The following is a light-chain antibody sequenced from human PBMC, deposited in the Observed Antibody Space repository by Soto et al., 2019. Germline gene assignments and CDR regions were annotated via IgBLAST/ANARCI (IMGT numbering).Light chain of an antibody. CDR1: QNIVSH. CDR2: GAS. Sequence: DIEMTQSPSSLSASVGDRVTISCRASQNIVSHLNWYQQKSGKAPKLLIYGASNLQSGEPSRFSGSGAGTDFKLTINSLQPEDFATYYCHATYTTPQTFGRGTTLEIK. CDR3: HATYTTPQT. V-gene: IGKV1-39*01. J-gene: IGKJ2*01.